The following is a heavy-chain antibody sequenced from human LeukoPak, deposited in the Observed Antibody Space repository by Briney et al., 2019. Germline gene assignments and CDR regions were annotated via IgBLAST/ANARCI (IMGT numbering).Heavy chain of an antibody. CDR2: IYYSGST. V-gene: IGHV4-59*01. CDR1: GGSISSYY. CDR3: ARNPSAAWLLPLGPDY. J-gene: IGHJ4*02. Sequence: SETLSLTCTVSGGSISSYYWSWIRQPPGKGLERIGYIYYSGSTNYNPSLKSRVTISVDTSKNQFSLKLSSVTAADTAVYYCARNPSAAWLLPLGPDYWGQGTLVTVSS. D-gene: IGHD3-22*01.